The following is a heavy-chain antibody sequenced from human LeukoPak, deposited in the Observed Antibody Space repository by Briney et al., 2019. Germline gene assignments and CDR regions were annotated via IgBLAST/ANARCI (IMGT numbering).Heavy chain of an antibody. Sequence: SETLSLTCTVSGGSFSSGSYYWSWIRQPPGRGLEWIAYIHYSGSAAYNPSLKSRVTISRDMSTNQFSLKMTSVTAADTAVYFCARDMGAPDYGSYSVDYWGQGTLVTVSS. V-gene: IGHV4-61*01. CDR2: IHYSGSA. CDR3: ARDMGAPDYGSYSVDY. J-gene: IGHJ4*02. D-gene: IGHD4-23*01. CDR1: GGSFSSGSYY.